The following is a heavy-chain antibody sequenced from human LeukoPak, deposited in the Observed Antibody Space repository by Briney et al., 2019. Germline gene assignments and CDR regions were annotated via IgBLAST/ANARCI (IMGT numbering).Heavy chain of an antibody. Sequence: ASVKVSCKASGYTFTGYYVHWVRQAPGQGLEWMGWINPNSGGTNYAQKFQGRVTMTRDTSISTAYMELSRLRSDDTAVYYCARGGGSSWYRETYYYYMDVWGKGTTVTISS. CDR1: GYTFTGYY. D-gene: IGHD6-13*01. CDR2: INPNSGGT. V-gene: IGHV1-2*02. J-gene: IGHJ6*03. CDR3: ARGGGSSWYRETYYYYMDV.